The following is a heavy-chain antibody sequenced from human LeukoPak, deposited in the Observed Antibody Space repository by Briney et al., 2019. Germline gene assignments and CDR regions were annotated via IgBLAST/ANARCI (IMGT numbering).Heavy chain of an antibody. J-gene: IGHJ4*02. CDR3: AREAGKPGDTAMVTYFDY. CDR1: GFTFSSYS. V-gene: IGHV3-21*01. Sequence: GGSLRLSCAASGFTFSSYSMNWVRQAPGKGLEWVSSISSSSSYIYYADSVKGRFTISRDNAKNSLYLQMNSLRAEDTAVYYCAREAGKPGDTAMVTYFDYWGQGTLVTVSS. D-gene: IGHD5-18*01. CDR2: ISSSSSYI.